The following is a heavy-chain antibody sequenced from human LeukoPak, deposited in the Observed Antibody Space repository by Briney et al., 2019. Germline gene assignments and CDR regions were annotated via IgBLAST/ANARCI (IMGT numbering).Heavy chain of an antibody. CDR1: GFTFRSYA. V-gene: IGHV3-7*01. Sequence: PGGSLRLSCAGSGFTFRSYAMSWVRQAPGTGLEWVANINQDGTTKYYLDSVKGRFTISRDNAKNSLYLQMNSLRAEETAVYYCARGLTTTPNSFDPWGQGTLVTVSS. CDR3: ARGLTTTPNSFDP. D-gene: IGHD4-17*01. J-gene: IGHJ5*02. CDR2: INQDGTTK.